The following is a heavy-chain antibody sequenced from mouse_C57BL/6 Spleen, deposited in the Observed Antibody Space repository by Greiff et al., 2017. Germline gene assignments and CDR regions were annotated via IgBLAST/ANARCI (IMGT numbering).Heavy chain of an antibody. J-gene: IGHJ1*03. CDR2: IDPENGDT. CDR1: GFNIKDDY. V-gene: IGHV14-4*01. Sequence: VQLQPSGAELVRPGASVKLSCTASGFNIKDDYMHWVKQRPEQGLEWIGWIDPENGDTEYASNFQGKAIITAYTASNTAYLQLNSLTSEDTAVYYCTTYYGSSYVGGVWGTGATVTVSS. CDR3: TTYYGSSYVGGV. D-gene: IGHD1-1*01.